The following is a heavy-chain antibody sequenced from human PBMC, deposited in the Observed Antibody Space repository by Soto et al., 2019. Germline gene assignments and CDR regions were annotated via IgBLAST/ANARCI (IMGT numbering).Heavy chain of an antibody. CDR1: GLTVSGKKY. V-gene: IGHV3-53*01. D-gene: IGHD1-26*01. Sequence: DVQLVESGGGLIQPGGSLRLSCAASGLTVSGKKYIAWVRQAPGKGLEWVSGVYDVDGTYYADSVKGRFTISRDTSKTIVFLEMNDLRPDDPAVYYCASWLLREHAYDVWGLGTKVTVSS. J-gene: IGHJ3*01. CDR3: ASWLLREHAYDV. CDR2: VYDVDGT.